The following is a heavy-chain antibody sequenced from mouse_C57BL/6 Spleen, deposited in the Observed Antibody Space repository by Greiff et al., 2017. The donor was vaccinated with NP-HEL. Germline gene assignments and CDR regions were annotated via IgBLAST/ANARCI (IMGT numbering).Heavy chain of an antibody. D-gene: IGHD2-4*01. CDR1: GFTFSSYA. Sequence: EVKLVESGGGLVKPGGSLKLSCAASGFTFSSYAMSWVRQTPEKRLEWVATISDGGSYTYYPDNVKGRFTISRDNAKNNLYLQMSHLKSEDTAMYYCARDLMGLRRSFYAMDYWGQGTSVTVSS. J-gene: IGHJ4*01. CDR2: ISDGGSYT. CDR3: ARDLMGLRRSFYAMDY. V-gene: IGHV5-4*01.